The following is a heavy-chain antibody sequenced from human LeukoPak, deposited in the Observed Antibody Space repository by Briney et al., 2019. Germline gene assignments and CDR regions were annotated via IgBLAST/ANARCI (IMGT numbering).Heavy chain of an antibody. CDR1: GFTVSSNY. J-gene: IGHJ4*02. V-gene: IGHV3-53*01. Sequence: GGSLRLSCAASGFTVSSNYMSWVRQAPGKGLEWVSVIYSGGSTYYADSVKGRFTISRDNSKNTLYLQMNSLRAEDTAVYYCARDRYTGTDFDYWGQGTLVTVSS. CDR2: IYSGGST. D-gene: IGHD1-1*01. CDR3: ARDRYTGTDFDY.